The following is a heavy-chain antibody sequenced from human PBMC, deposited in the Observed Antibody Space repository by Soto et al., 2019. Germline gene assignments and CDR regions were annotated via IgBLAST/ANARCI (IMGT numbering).Heavy chain of an antibody. D-gene: IGHD3-10*01. CDR2: MNPNSGNT. CDR3: ARRKSYYYGSGSYSFDY. J-gene: IGHJ4*02. Sequence: QVQLVQSGAEVKKPGASVKVSCKASGYTFTSYDINWVRQATGQGLEWMGWMNPNSGNTGYAQKFHGRVTMTSNTSISTSYMELSSLRSEDTAVYYCARRKSYYYGSGSYSFDYWGQGTLVTVSS. CDR1: GYTFTSYD. V-gene: IGHV1-8*01.